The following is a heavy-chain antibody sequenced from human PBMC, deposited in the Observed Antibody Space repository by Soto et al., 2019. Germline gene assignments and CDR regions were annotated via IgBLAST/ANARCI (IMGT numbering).Heavy chain of an antibody. Sequence: EVQLVESGGGLVQPGRSLRLSCVASGFTADDYALHWVRQAPGKGLEWVSGISSNSDTIHYADSVKGRFTISRDNAKNSLVLQMNSLGPEDTAVYYCAKDMKWGGMTTIHYFDSWGQGTLVTVSS. CDR3: AKDMKWGGMTTIHYFDS. V-gene: IGHV3-9*02. CDR1: GFTADDYA. CDR2: ISSNSDTI. J-gene: IGHJ4*02. D-gene: IGHD4-17*01.